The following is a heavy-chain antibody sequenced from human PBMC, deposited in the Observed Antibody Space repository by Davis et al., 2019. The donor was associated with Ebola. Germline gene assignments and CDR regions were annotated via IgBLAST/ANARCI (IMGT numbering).Heavy chain of an antibody. CDR2: IHSDGSVT. D-gene: IGHD5-12*01. V-gene: IGHV3-23*05. CDR3: TRILSGYDLNSSDY. CDR1: GFTFSTYA. Sequence: GESLKISCAASGFTFSTYAMSWVRQAPGKGLEWVSTIHSDGSVTYYADSVKGRFTISRDNSKNTAYLQMNSLKTEDTAVYYCTRILSGYDLNSSDYWGQGTLVTVSS. J-gene: IGHJ4*02.